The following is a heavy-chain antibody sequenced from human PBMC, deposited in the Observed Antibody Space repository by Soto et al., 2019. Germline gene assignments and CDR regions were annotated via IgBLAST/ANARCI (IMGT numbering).Heavy chain of an antibody. J-gene: IGHJ5*02. CDR1: GGFLSESY. V-gene: IGHV4-34*01. CDR3: VRIRDQLPSSVRWLVP. D-gene: IGHD5-12*01. Sequence: PSETLSLTCAVYGGFLSESYWTWIRQPPGKRLEWIGEINHVGGTNYNPSLKSRVTMSVDTSQNQFSLRLISVTAADTAMYFCVRIRDQLPSSVRWLVPWGKGTPGAV. CDR2: INHVGGT.